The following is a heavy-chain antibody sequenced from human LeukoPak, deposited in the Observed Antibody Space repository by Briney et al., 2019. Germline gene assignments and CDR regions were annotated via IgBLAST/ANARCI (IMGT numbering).Heavy chain of an antibody. CDR1: GDSVSRTDAG. CDR2: TYYRSKWYKDDAGWYK. CDR3: ARGGLVRGSINSLIAFDV. J-gene: IGHJ3*01. D-gene: IGHD3-10*01. Sequence: SQTLSLTCAISGDSVSRTDAGWSWIRQSPSRGLEWLGRTYYRSKWYKDDAGWYKDDAGSLKSRISINVDTVMNQFSLQLSSVTPEDTALYYCARGGLVRGSINSLIAFDVWGQGIVVTVSS. V-gene: IGHV6-1*01.